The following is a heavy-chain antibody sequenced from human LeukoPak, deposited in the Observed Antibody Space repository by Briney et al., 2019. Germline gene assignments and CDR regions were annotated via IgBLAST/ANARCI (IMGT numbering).Heavy chain of an antibody. CDR2: INHSGST. CDR1: GGSFSGYY. CDR3: ARGSDTAAGLY. Sequence: NPSDTLSLTCAVYGGSFSGYYWSWIRQPPGKGLEWIGEINHSGSTNYNPSLKSRVSISVDSSKNQFSLKVSSVTAADTAVYYCARGSDTAAGLYWGQGTLVTVSS. D-gene: IGHD6-13*01. J-gene: IGHJ4*02. V-gene: IGHV4-34*01.